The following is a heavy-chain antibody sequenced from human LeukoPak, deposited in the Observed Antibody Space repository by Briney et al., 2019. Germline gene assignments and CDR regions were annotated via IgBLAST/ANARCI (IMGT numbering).Heavy chain of an antibody. J-gene: IGHJ4*02. V-gene: IGHV3-23*01. CDR3: AKDTRGYDDFWCVFDY. CDR1: GFPFSAYA. Sequence: PGGSLRLSCAVSGFPFSAYAMNWVRQAPVQELEWVSGISNNGRTTDYADSVKGRFTISRDNAKNTVYLQMNSLIGDDTAVYYCAKDTRGYDDFWCVFDYWGRGTLVTVSS. D-gene: IGHD3-3*01. CDR2: ISNNGRTT.